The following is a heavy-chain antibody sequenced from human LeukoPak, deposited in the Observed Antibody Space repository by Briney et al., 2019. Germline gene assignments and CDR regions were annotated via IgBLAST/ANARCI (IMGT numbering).Heavy chain of an antibody. Sequence: SGGSLRLSCEGSAFIFSGHWMNWVRQTPGKGLEWVASIKEDGSERQYVDSVKGRFSISRDNTKGSLFLQLNSLRAEDTAVYYCARGITPETYYDFWSGYYYYYGMDVWGQGTTVTVSS. V-gene: IGHV3-7*03. CDR1: AFIFSGHW. CDR2: IKEDGSER. J-gene: IGHJ6*02. CDR3: ARGITPETYYDFWSGYYYYYGMDV. D-gene: IGHD3-3*01.